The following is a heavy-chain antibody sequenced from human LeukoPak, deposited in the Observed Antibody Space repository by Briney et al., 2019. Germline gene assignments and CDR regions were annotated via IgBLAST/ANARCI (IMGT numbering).Heavy chain of an antibody. CDR3: VKTVAVAGNFDY. J-gene: IGHJ4*02. V-gene: IGHV3-64D*09. CDR2: ISPNGGST. D-gene: IGHD6-13*01. Sequence: AGGSLRLSCSASGFTFSSYTMHWVRQAPGKGLEYVSAISPNGGSTYYGKSVKGRFTSSRDNSKKTLYLQMSSLRAEDTAVYYCVKTVAVAGNFDYWGQGTLVTVS. CDR1: GFTFSSYT.